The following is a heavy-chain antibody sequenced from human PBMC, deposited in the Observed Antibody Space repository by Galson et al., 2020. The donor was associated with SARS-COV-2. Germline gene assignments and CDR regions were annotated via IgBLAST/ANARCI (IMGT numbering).Heavy chain of an antibody. D-gene: IGHD3-22*01. Sequence: SETLSLTCTVSGYSASTTNYWGWVRQPPGRGLEWLGSVYPSGPTYYNPSLTSRVTISVDTSKNQFSLRLDSVTAADTALYYCARQGVNMIVLVTVPGWYFDLWGRGTLVTVSS. J-gene: IGHJ2*01. CDR1: GYSASTTNY. V-gene: IGHV4-38-2*02. CDR3: ARQGVNMIVLVTVPGWYFDL. CDR2: VYPSGPT.